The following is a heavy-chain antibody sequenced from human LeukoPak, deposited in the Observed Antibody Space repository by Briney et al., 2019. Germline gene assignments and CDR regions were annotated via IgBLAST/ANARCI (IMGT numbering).Heavy chain of an antibody. Sequence: GGSLRLSCAASGFTFSNYWMSWVRQAPGKGLEWVANIKQDGSEKYYVDSVKGRFTISRDNAKNSLNLQMNSLRAEDTAVYYCARMRGSYCLDYWGQGTLVTVSS. CDR1: GFTFSNYW. CDR3: ARMRGSYCLDY. V-gene: IGHV3-7*01. D-gene: IGHD3-10*01. CDR2: IKQDGSEK. J-gene: IGHJ4*02.